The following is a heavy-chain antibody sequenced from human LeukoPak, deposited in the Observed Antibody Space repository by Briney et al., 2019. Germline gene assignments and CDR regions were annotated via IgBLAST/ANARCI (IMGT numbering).Heavy chain of an antibody. Sequence: GGSLRLSCAASGFTFSNAWMNWVRQAPGKGLEWVGRIKSKTDGGTTDYAAPVKGRFTISRDDSKNTLYLQMNSLKTEDTAVYYCYTAGYDYDILTGYYYFDSWGQGTLVTVSS. CDR3: YTAGYDYDILTGYYYFDS. V-gene: IGHV3-15*01. J-gene: IGHJ4*02. D-gene: IGHD3-9*01. CDR2: IKSKTDGGTT. CDR1: GFTFSNAW.